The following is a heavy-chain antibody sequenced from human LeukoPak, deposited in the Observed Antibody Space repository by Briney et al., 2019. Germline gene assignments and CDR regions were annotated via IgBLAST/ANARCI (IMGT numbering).Heavy chain of an antibody. J-gene: IGHJ6*02. CDR2: IRSNSRGI. Sequence: GGSLRLSCAASGFTFNSYTMNWVRQAPGKGLESVSSIRSNSRGINYTDSVKGRFTISRDNDKNTVFLEMNSLRAEDTAVYYCARDGASIDDQYYGLDVWGQGTTVTVSS. D-gene: IGHD1-1*01. V-gene: IGHV3-21*06. CDR1: GFTFNSYT. CDR3: ARDGASIDDQYYGLDV.